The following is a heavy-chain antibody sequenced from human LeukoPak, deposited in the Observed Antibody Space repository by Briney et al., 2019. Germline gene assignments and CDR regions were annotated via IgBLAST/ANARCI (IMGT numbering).Heavy chain of an antibody. CDR1: GYSFTSYW. J-gene: IGHJ4*02. CDR2: IYPGDSDT. CDR3: ARGSGSYHTAYMN. D-gene: IGHD1-26*01. Sequence: PGESLKISGKGAGYSFTSYWIGWVRQMRGKGLEWIGIIYPGDSDTTYSPSFQGQVTISADKSLSTAYLQWSSLKASDTAMYYCARGSGSYHTAYMNWGQGSPVTVSS. V-gene: IGHV5-51*01.